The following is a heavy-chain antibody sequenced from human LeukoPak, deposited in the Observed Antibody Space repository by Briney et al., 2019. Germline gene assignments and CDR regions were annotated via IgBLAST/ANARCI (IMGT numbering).Heavy chain of an antibody. Sequence: GGSLRLSCAASGFTFSSYAMSWVRQAPGKGLEWVSSISSSSSYIYYADSVKGRFTISRDNAKNSLYLQMNSLRAEDTAVYYCARDRGLYHYDSRLDAFDIWDQGTMVTVSS. V-gene: IGHV3-21*01. CDR2: ISSSSSYI. CDR3: ARDRGLYHYDSRLDAFDI. CDR1: GFTFSSYA. D-gene: IGHD3-22*01. J-gene: IGHJ3*02.